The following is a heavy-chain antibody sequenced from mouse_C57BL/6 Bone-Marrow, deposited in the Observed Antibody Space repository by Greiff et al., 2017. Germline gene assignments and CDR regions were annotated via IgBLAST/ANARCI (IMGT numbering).Heavy chain of an antibody. CDR2: ISNLAYSI. V-gene: IGHV5-15*01. J-gene: IGHJ4*01. CDR3: ARVYYSNRGSMDY. CDR1: GFTFSDYG. D-gene: IGHD2-5*01. Sequence: EVQGVESGGGLVQPGGSLKLSCAASGFTFSDYGMAWVRQAPRKGPEWVAFISNLAYSIYYADTVTGRFTISRENAKNTLYLEMSSLRSEDTAMYYCARVYYSNRGSMDYWGQGTSVTVSS.